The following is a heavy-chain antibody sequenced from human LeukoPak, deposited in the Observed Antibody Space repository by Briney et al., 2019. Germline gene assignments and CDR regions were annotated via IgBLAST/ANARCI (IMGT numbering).Heavy chain of an antibody. J-gene: IGHJ4*02. CDR1: GFTFSSYW. CDR3: ARVRDISGHWGFLDY. CDR2: INSDGSNT. Sequence: GGSLRLSCAASGFTFSSYWMHWVRQAPGKELVWVSRINSDGSNTNYADSVKGRFTISRDNAKNTLCLQMNSLRAEDTAVFYCARVRDISGHWGFLDYWGQGTLVTVSS. V-gene: IGHV3-74*01. D-gene: IGHD6-19*01.